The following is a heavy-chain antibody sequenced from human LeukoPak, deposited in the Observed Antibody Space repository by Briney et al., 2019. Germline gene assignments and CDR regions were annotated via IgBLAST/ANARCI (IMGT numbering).Heavy chain of an antibody. CDR3: AREAMVRGVPDAFDI. Sequence: PGGSLRLSCAASGFTFRSYCMDWVRQTPEKGLEWVANIKQDGIEKYFVDSVKGRFAISRDNAKNSLYLQMNNLRAEDTAVYYCAREAMVRGVPDAFDIWGQGTVVTVSS. CDR2: IKQDGIEK. J-gene: IGHJ3*02. V-gene: IGHV3-7*01. D-gene: IGHD3-10*01. CDR1: GFTFRSYC.